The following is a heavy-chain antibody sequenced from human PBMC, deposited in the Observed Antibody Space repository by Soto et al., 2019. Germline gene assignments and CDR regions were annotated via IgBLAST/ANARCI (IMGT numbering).Heavy chain of an antibody. D-gene: IGHD1-26*01. CDR1: GYTFTGYY. CDR3: ARVGAFQRTPDP. V-gene: IGHV1-46*03. J-gene: IGHJ5*02. Sequence: ASVKVSCKASGYTFTGYYMHWVRQAPGQGLEWMGIINPSGGSTSYAQKFQGRVTMTRDTSTSTVYMELSSLRSEDTAVYYCARVGAFQRTPDPWGQGTLVTVSS. CDR2: INPSGGST.